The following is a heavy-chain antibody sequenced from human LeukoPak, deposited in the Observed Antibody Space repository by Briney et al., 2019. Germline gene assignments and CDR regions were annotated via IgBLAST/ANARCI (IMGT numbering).Heavy chain of an antibody. CDR2: IRYDGSNK. Sequence: RTGGSLRLSCAASGFTFSSYGMHWVRQAPGKGLEWVAFIRYDGSNKYYADSVKGRFTISRDNSKNYLYLQMNSLRAEDTALYYCAKDRSGSPLDAFDIWGQGTMVTVSS. J-gene: IGHJ3*02. CDR1: GFTFSSYG. V-gene: IGHV3-30*02. D-gene: IGHD1-26*01. CDR3: AKDRSGSPLDAFDI.